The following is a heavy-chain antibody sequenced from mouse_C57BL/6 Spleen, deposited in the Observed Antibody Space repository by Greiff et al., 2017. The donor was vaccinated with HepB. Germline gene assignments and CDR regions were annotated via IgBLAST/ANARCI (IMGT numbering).Heavy chain of an antibody. Sequence: VQLQQSGPELVKPGASVKIPCKASGYTFTDYNMDWVKQSHGKSLEWIGDINPNNGGTIYNQKFKGKATLTVDKSSSTAYMELRSLTSEDTAVYYCARRDDGYYDWYIDVWGTGTTVTVSS. CDR3: ARRDDGYYDWYIDV. CDR1: GYTFTDYN. V-gene: IGHV1-18*01. CDR2: INPNNGGT. J-gene: IGHJ1*03. D-gene: IGHD2-3*01.